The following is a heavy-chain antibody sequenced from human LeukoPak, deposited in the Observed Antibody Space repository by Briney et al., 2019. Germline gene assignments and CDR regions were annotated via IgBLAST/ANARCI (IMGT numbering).Heavy chain of an antibody. D-gene: IGHD5-12*01. Sequence: VRSLRPSCAPSGLAFCVYAIHWVPEAPGTGLEWVALISYDGSNKYYADSVKGRFTISRDNSKTTLYLQMNSLRAEDTAVYSCAREFTVANQPRFDFWGQGTLVTVSS. CDR3: AREFTVANQPRFDF. CDR2: ISYDGSNK. CDR1: GLAFCVYA. J-gene: IGHJ4*02. V-gene: IGHV3-30-3*01.